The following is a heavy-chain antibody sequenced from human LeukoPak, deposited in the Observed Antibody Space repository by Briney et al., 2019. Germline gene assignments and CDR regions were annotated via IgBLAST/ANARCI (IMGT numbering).Heavy chain of an antibody. J-gene: IGHJ4*02. D-gene: IGHD4-17*01. CDR3: ARGSVTTTEFDY. CDR2: IYSGGST. V-gene: IGHV3-53*01. Sequence: ETLSLTCAVYGGSFSGYYWSWIRQAPGKGLEWVSVIYSGGSTYYADSVKGRFTISRDNSKNTLYLQMNSLRAEDTAVYYCARGSVTTTEFDYWGQGTLVTVSS. CDR1: GGSFSGYY.